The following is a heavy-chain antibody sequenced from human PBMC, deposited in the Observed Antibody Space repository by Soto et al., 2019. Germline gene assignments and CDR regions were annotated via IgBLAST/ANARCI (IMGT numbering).Heavy chain of an antibody. Sequence: EVQLVESGGGLVQPGGSLRLSCAASGFTVSSNYMSWVRQAPGKGLEWVSVIYSGGSTYYADSVKGRFTISRHNSKNTLYLQMNSLRAEDTAVYYCARAVLWFGEPYYYVMDVWGQGTTVTVSS. D-gene: IGHD3-10*01. J-gene: IGHJ6*02. CDR1: GFTVSSNY. V-gene: IGHV3-53*04. CDR2: IYSGGST. CDR3: ARAVLWFGEPYYYVMDV.